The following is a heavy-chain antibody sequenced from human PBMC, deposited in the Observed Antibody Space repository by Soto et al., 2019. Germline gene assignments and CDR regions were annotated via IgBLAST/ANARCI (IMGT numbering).Heavy chain of an antibody. CDR1: GGSFSGYY. V-gene: IGHV4-34*01. Sequence: SETLSLTCAVYGGSFSGYYWSWIRQPPGKGLEWIGEINHSGSTDYNPSLKSRVTISVDTSKNQFSLKLSSVTAADTAVYYCARGLVTTGGMDVWGQGTTVTVSS. J-gene: IGHJ6*02. CDR2: INHSGST. D-gene: IGHD4-17*01. CDR3: ARGLVTTGGMDV.